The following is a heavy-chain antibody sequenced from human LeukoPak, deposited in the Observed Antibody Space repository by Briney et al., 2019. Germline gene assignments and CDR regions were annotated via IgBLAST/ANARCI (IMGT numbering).Heavy chain of an antibody. CDR3: ARDFWGYYESSVSFDI. CDR2: IKQDGSEK. Sequence: PGGSLRLSCAASGFTFSSYWMSWVRQAPGKGLEWVANIKQDGSEKYYVDSVKGRFTISRDNAKNSLYLQMNSLRAEDTAVYYCARDFWGYYESSVSFDIWGQGTMVTVSS. V-gene: IGHV3-7*01. J-gene: IGHJ3*02. CDR1: GFTFSSYW. D-gene: IGHD3-22*01.